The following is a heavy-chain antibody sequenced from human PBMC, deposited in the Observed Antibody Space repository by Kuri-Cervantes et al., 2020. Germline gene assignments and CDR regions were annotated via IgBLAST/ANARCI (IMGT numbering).Heavy chain of an antibody. J-gene: IGHJ6*03. D-gene: IGHD3-3*01. V-gene: IGHV4-4*02. CDR1: GGTISSSNW. Sequence: GSRRLSCAVSGGTISSSNWWSWVRQPPGKGLEWIGEIYHSASTNYNPSLKSRVTISVDKSKNQFSLKLSSVTAADTAVYYCARDSYYDFWSGYYYYYMDVWGKGTTVTVSS. CDR3: ARDSYYDFWSGYYYYYMDV. CDR2: IYHSAST.